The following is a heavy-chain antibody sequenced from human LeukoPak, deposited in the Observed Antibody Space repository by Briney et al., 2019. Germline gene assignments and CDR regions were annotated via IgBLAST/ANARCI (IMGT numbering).Heavy chain of an antibody. CDR1: EQNFNAYY. V-gene: IGHV1-2*02. D-gene: IGHD3-10*01. Sequence: ASVKVSCKASEQNFNAYYIHWVRQAPGQGLEWMGWINPNSGGTNYAQKFQGRVIMTWDTSISTAYMALSSLRSDDTAVYYCASGLIWFGELLQETYWGQGTLVTVSS. CDR2: INPNSGGT. J-gene: IGHJ4*02. CDR3: ASGLIWFGELLQETY.